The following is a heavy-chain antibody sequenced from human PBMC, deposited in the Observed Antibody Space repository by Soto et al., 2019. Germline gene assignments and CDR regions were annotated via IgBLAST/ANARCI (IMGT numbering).Heavy chain of an antibody. Sequence: SETLSLTCAVSGGSISSSNWWSWVRQPPGKGLEWIGEIYHSGSTNYNPSLKSRVTISVDKSKNQFSLKLSSVTAADTAVYYCARARGSSSRPGDYWGQGTLVTVSS. CDR2: IYHSGST. D-gene: IGHD6-6*01. V-gene: IGHV4-4*02. CDR3: ARARGSSSRPGDY. J-gene: IGHJ4*02. CDR1: GGSISSSNW.